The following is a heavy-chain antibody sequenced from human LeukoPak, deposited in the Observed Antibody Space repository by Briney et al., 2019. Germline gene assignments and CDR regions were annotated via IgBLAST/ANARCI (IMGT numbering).Heavy chain of an antibody. J-gene: IGHJ4*02. V-gene: IGHV3-9*01. Sequence: PGRSLRLSCAASGFTFDDYAMHWVRQAPGKGPEWVSGISWNSGSIGYADSVKGRFTISRDNAKNSLYLQMNSLRAEDTAVYYCTRNGRSLDYWGQGTLVTVSS. CDR3: TRNGRSLDY. D-gene: IGHD2-15*01. CDR2: ISWNSGSI. CDR1: GFTFDDYA.